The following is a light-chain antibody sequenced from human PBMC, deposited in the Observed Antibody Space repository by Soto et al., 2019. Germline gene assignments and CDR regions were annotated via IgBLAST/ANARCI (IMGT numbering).Light chain of an antibody. V-gene: IGKV1-5*01. CDR1: QNIGTW. CDR2: DAS. CDR3: KQCGDSWS. Sequence: DIRMTQSPSTLSASVGDRVTITCRASQNIGTWLAWYQQKPGKGPDLLIYDASTLESGVPSRFSGSGSGTEFTLTISSLQPGDFATYYCKQCGDSWSFGQGTKVEIE. J-gene: IGKJ1*01.